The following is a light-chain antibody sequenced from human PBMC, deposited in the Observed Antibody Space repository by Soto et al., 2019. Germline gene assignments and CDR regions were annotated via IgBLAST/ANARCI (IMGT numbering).Light chain of an antibody. CDR3: TSYTRSDIGV. CDR1: SSDVGGYDF. Sequence: QSALTQPASVSGSPGQSITISCTGTSSDVGGYDFVSWYQQRPGKAPKLIIYDVSNRPSGVSNRFSGSMSGNTASLTISGLQAEDEADYYCTSYTRSDIGVFGGGTKLTVL. CDR2: DVS. V-gene: IGLV2-14*01. J-gene: IGLJ3*02.